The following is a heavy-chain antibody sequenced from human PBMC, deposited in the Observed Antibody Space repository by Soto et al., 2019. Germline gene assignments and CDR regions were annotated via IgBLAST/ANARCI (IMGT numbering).Heavy chain of an antibody. J-gene: IGHJ4*02. V-gene: IGHV3-23*01. CDR1: GFTFNYYA. Sequence: GGSLRLSCAASGFTFNYYAISWVRQAPGKGLEWVSAISGTGGSTYYADSAKGRFTISRDNSKNTLYLQMNSLRAEDTAVYYCATHLADRYHFAYWGLGTLVTVSS. D-gene: IGHD1-1*01. CDR2: ISGTGGST. CDR3: ATHLADRYHFAY.